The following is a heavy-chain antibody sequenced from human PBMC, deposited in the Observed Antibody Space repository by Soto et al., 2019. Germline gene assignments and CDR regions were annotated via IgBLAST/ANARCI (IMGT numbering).Heavy chain of an antibody. CDR3: ARGVGSGSYYHQYNWFDP. V-gene: IGHV1-18*01. CDR1: GYTFTNYG. D-gene: IGHD3-10*01. J-gene: IGHJ5*02. Sequence: QVQLVQSGGEVKKPGASVKVSCKASGYTFTNYGISWVRQAPGQGLEWMGWINVYNGNTKYAQKVQGRVTMTTDTSPSTAYMELRSLRSDDTAVYYCARGVGSGSYYHQYNWFDPWGQGTLVTDSS. CDR2: INVYNGNT.